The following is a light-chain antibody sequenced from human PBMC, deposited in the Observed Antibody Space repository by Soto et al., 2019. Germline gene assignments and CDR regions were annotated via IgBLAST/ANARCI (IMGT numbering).Light chain of an antibody. J-gene: IGLJ1*01. CDR3: GTWDSSLSAYV. CDR1: SSNIGNNY. V-gene: IGLV1-51*01. CDR2: DNS. Sequence: QSVLTQPPSVSAAPGQKVTISCSGSSSNIGNNYVSWYQHPGTAPKLLIYDNSKRPSGIPDRFSGSKSGTSATLGITGLQTGGEADYYCGTWDSSLSAYVFGTGTKLTVL.